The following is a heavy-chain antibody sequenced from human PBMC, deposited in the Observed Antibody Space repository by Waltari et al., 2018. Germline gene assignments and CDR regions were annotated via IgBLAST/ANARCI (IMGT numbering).Heavy chain of an antibody. D-gene: IGHD4-17*01. Sequence: VQLVQSGAEVKEPGSSVKVSCKASGGTFSTYVIIWVRHAPGQGLEWMGGIIPIFVTANHAQKFQGRVTITADESTRTVYMDLNRLRSEDTAVYYCARGHPPGGDYVYYYYGLDLWGQGTTVTVSS. J-gene: IGHJ6*02. V-gene: IGHV1-69*12. CDR1: GGTFSTYV. CDR3: ARGHPPGGDYVYYYYGLDL. CDR2: IIPIFVTA.